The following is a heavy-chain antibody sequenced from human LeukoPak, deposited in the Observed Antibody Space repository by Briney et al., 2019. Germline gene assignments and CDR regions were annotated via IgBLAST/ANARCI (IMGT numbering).Heavy chain of an antibody. CDR1: GGSFSGYY. J-gene: IGHJ4*02. V-gene: IGHV4-34*01. CDR3: ARGQLRLSN. CDR2: INHSGST. Sequence: SETLSLTCAVYGGSFSGYYWSWIRQPPGKGLEWIGEINHSGSTNYNPSLKSRVTISVDTSKNQFSLKLNSVTAADTAVYYCARGQLRLSNWGQGSLIIVSS. D-gene: IGHD6-25*01.